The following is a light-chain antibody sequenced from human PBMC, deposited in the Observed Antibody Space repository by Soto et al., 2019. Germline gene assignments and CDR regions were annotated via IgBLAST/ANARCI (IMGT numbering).Light chain of an antibody. Sequence: DIQMTQSPSSLSASVGDRVTITCRASQSISTYLNWYQQKPGKAPNLLIFAASSLLSGVPSRFSGSGSGTDFTLTISSLQPEDFATYYCQQTYNTPRPFGQGTKVEIK. CDR1: QSISTY. J-gene: IGKJ1*01. V-gene: IGKV1-39*01. CDR3: QQTYNTPRP. CDR2: AAS.